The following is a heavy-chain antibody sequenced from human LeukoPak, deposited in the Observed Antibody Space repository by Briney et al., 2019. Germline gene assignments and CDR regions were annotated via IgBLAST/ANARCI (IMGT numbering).Heavy chain of an antibody. V-gene: IGHV1-69*04. CDR3: AGTMAMGVNWFDP. CDR1: GGTFSSYA. CDR2: IIPILGIA. Sequence: ASVKVSCKASGGTFSSYALSWVRQAPGQGLEWMGRIIPILGIANYAQKFQGRVTITADKSTSTAYMELSSLRSEDTAVYYCAGTMAMGVNWFDPWGQGTLVTVSS. J-gene: IGHJ5*02. D-gene: IGHD3-10*01.